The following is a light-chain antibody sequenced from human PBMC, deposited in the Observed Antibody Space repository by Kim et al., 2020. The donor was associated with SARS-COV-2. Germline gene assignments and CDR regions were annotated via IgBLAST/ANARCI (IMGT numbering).Light chain of an antibody. J-gene: IGKJ1*01. Sequence: EIVLTQSPGTLSLSPGERGSLSCRTSQSLSSNYLAWYQQKPGQAPRLLIYGASTRATGIPDRFSGSGSETDFILTISRLEPEDFAVYFCQQYHISPLTFGQGTKVDIK. CDR1: QSLSSNY. V-gene: IGKV3-20*01. CDR2: GAS. CDR3: QQYHISPLT.